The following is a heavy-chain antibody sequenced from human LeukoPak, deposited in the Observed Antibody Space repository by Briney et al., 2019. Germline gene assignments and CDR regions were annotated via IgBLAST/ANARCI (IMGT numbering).Heavy chain of an antibody. Sequence: SSETLSLTCTVSGGSISSYYWSWIRQPPGKGLEWIGYIYYSGSTNYNPSLKSRVTISVDTSKNQFSLKLSSVTAADTAVYYCAGGGYDDGGPIFDYWGQGTLVTVSS. CDR1: GGSISSYY. CDR3: AGGGYDDGGPIFDY. CDR2: IYYSGST. D-gene: IGHD5-12*01. V-gene: IGHV4-59*01. J-gene: IGHJ4*02.